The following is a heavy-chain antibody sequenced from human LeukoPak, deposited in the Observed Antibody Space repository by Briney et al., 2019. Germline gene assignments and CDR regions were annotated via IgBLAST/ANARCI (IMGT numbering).Heavy chain of an antibody. CDR2: ITSNGGST. CDR1: GFTFSTNS. J-gene: IGHJ4*02. CDR3: ASVAVAGYFDS. Sequence: GGSLRLSCSASGFTFSTNSMHWVRQAPGKGLEFVSAITSNGGSTYYAGSVKGRFTISRDNSKNTLYLQMSSLRAEDTAVYYCASVAVAGYFDSWGQGTLVTVSS. D-gene: IGHD6-19*01. V-gene: IGHV3-64D*08.